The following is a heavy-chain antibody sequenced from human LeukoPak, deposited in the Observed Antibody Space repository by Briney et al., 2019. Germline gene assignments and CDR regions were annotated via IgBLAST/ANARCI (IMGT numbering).Heavy chain of an antibody. CDR3: ARGLSGSGGAFDI. Sequence: GASVKVSCKASGYTFTSYDINWVRQATGQGLEWMGWMNPNSGNAGYAQKFQGRVTMTRDTSISTAYMELSSLRSEDTAVYYCARGLSGSGGAFDIWGQGTMVTVSS. D-gene: IGHD3-16*01. V-gene: IGHV1-8*01. CDR1: GYTFTSYD. CDR2: MNPNSGNA. J-gene: IGHJ3*02.